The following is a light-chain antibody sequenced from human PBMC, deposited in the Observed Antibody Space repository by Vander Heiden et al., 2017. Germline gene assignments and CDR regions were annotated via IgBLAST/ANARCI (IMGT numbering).Light chain of an antibody. J-gene: IGKJ2*01. V-gene: IGKV1-39*01. CDR2: AAY. CDR1: QSIGAY. CDR3: QQSYSSPRYT. Sequence: DIQMTQSPSSLSASVGDRVTITCRASQSIGAYLNWYQQKPGKAPKVLIHAAYNLQIGVPSRFSGSGSGTDFTLTISSLQPEDFATYYCQQSYSSPRYTFGQGTKLRIK.